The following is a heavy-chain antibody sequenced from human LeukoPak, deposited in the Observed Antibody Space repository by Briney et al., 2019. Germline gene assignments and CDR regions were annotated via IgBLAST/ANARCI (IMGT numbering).Heavy chain of an antibody. D-gene: IGHD2/OR15-2a*01. J-gene: IGHJ4*02. CDR3: ARDSTSSWYGGVDY. Sequence: ASVKVSCKASGYTFTGYYMHWVRQAPGQGLEWMGWINPNSGGTDYAQKFQGRVTMTRDTSISTAYMDLSRLRSDGTAIYYCARDSTSSWYGGVDYWGQGTLVIVSS. CDR2: INPNSGGT. CDR1: GYTFTGYY. V-gene: IGHV1-2*02.